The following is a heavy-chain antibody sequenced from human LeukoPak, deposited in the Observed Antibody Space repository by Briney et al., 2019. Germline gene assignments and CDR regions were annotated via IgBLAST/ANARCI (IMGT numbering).Heavy chain of an antibody. V-gene: IGHV1-46*01. CDR3: ARSDRERGYSGYDPLHFDC. CDR1: GYTFTSYY. D-gene: IGHD5-12*01. CDR2: INPSGGST. Sequence: ASVKVSCKASGYTFTSYYMHWVRQAPGQGLEWMGIINPSGGSTSYAQKFQGRVTMTRDTSTSTVYMELSSLRSEDTAVYYCARSDRERGYSGYDPLHFDCWGQGTLVTVSS. J-gene: IGHJ4*02.